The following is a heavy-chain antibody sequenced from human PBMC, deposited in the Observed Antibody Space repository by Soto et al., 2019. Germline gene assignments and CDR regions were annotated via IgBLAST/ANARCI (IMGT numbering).Heavy chain of an antibody. CDR3: AKVTTGIAALGWDY. CDR1: GFTFSSYA. J-gene: IGHJ4*02. D-gene: IGHD6-13*01. V-gene: IGHV3-23*01. Sequence: GGSLRLSCAASGFTFSSYAMSWVRQAPGKGLEWVSAISGSGGSTYYADSVKGRFTISRDNSKNTLYLQMNSLRAEDTVVYYCAKVTTGIAALGWDYWGQGTLVTVSS. CDR2: ISGSGGST.